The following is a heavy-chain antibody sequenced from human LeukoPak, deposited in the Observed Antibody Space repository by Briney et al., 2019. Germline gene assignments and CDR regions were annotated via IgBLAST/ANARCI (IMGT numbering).Heavy chain of an antibody. J-gene: IGHJ4*02. Sequence: PSQTLSLTCTVSGGSISSGGYYWSWIRQPPGKGLEWIGYIYYSGSTNYNPSLRSRVTISVGTSKNQFSLKLSSVTAADTAVYYCARDQGLRFLERGTFDSWGQGTLVTVSS. D-gene: IGHD3-3*01. CDR1: GGSISSGGYY. V-gene: IGHV4-61*08. CDR3: ARDQGLRFLERGTFDS. CDR2: IYYSGST.